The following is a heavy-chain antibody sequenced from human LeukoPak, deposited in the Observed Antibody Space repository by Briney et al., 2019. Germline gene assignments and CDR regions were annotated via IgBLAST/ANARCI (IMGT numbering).Heavy chain of an antibody. CDR1: GGSITSSSYY. D-gene: IGHD7-27*01. CDR3: ARHRLRHQLGIRWPRGAFDI. CDR2: IYYTGGT. Sequence: SETLSLTCSVSGGSITSSSYYWGWIRQPPEKGLEWIGSIYYTGGTYYSPSLKSRVTMSVDTSNNQFSLKLSSVTAADTAVYYCARHRLRHQLGIRWPRGAFDIWGQGTMVTVSS. J-gene: IGHJ3*02. V-gene: IGHV4-39*01.